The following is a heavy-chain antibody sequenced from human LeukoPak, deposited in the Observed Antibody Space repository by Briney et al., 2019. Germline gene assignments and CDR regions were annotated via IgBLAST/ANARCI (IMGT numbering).Heavy chain of an antibody. Sequence: GASVKVSCKASGYTFTGYYMHWVRQAPGQGLEWMGWINPNSGGTNYAQKFQGGVTMTRDTSISTAYMELSRLRSDDTAVYYCARKPLASGIAAAGHYDYWGQGTLVTASS. CDR1: GYTFTGYY. CDR3: ARKPLASGIAAAGHYDY. CDR2: INPNSGGT. D-gene: IGHD6-13*01. J-gene: IGHJ4*02. V-gene: IGHV1-2*02.